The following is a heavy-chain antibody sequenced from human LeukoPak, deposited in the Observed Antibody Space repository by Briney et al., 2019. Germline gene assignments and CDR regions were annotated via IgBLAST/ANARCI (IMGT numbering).Heavy chain of an antibody. CDR3: ATGYGDFRVEGRYFYS. CDR2: VHYSGTT. Sequence: PSETLSLTCTVSDGSITNYDWSWVRQPPGKGLEFIGHVHYSGTTNYNPSLRSRVTISIDTSKKHFFLKLKSVTAADTAVYYCATGYGDFRVEGRYFYSWGQGILVIVSS. J-gene: IGHJ4*02. V-gene: IGHV4-59*01. CDR1: DGSITNYD. D-gene: IGHD4-17*01.